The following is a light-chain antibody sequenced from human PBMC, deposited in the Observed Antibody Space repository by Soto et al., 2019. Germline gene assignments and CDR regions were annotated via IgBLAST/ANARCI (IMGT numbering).Light chain of an antibody. CDR1: QSVDSNY. CDR2: AAS. CDR3: QPYRSSPLT. Sequence: EIVLTQSPGTLSLSAGERATLSCRASQSVDSNYLAWYQQKPGQAPRLLMYAASRRAAGTPDRFSGSGSGTDFTLTIGRLEPQDFAVYYCQPYRSSPLTFGQGTKVEIK. V-gene: IGKV3-20*01. J-gene: IGKJ1*01.